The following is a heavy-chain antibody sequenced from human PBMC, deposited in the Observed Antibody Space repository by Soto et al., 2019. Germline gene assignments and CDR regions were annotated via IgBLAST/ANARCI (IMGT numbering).Heavy chain of an antibody. CDR1: GFTFSSYG. J-gene: IGHJ6*02. D-gene: IGHD5-12*01. V-gene: IGHV3-33*01. CDR2: VWYDGGNK. Sequence: QVQLVESGGGVVQPGRSLRLSCAASGFTFSSYGMHWVRQAPGKGLERVALVWYDGGNKYYADSVEGRFTISRDNSKNPLYLQMNSLRDEDTAVYYCVRAAGYSGNDYVYYNGMDVWGQGTTVTVSS. CDR3: VRAAGYSGNDYVYYNGMDV.